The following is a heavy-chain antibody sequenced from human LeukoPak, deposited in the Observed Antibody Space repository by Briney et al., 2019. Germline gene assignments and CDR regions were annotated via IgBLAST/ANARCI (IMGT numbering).Heavy chain of an antibody. CDR1: GYTFTSYG. CDR3: ARDRTYYYDSSGYYAYPRFDY. CDR2: ISAYNGNT. J-gene: IGHJ4*02. V-gene: IGHV1-18*01. D-gene: IGHD3-22*01. Sequence: GASVKVSCKASGYTFTSYGISWVRQAPGQGLEWMGWISAYNGNTNYAQKLQGRVTMTTDTSTSTAYMELRSLRSDDTAVYYCARDRTYYYDSSGYYAYPRFDYWGQGTLGTVSS.